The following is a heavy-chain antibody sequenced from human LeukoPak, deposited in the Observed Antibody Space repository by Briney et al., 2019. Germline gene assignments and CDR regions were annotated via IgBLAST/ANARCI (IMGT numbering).Heavy chain of an antibody. D-gene: IGHD1-26*01. J-gene: IGHJ4*02. CDR1: GYTFTNYY. CDR3: AGSSGSYSNFDY. V-gene: IGHV1-46*01. Sequence: GASVKVSCTASGYTFTNYYIHRMRQAPGQGLEWMGIINPSGGSSSSPQKFQGRVTMTTDTSTSTVYMELSSLRSEDTAVYYCAGSSGSYSNFDYWGQGTLVTVSS. CDR2: INPSGGSS.